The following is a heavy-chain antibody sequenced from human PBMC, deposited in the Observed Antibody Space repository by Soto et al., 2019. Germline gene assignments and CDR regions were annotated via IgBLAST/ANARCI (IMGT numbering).Heavy chain of an antibody. Sequence: QGLLVQSGAEVKQPGASVKVSCKASGYSFTTFGISWVRQAPGQGLEWMGWISGYNGDTNNAQKFTDRVTMTIDRSTTTASLKLSSLTSADTAVYYCAKNGHPPYYYYGMDVWGKGTTVTVSS. CDR1: GYSFTTFG. CDR2: ISGYNGDT. V-gene: IGHV1-18*01. CDR3: AKNGHPPYYYYGMDV. J-gene: IGHJ6*04. D-gene: IGHD2-8*01.